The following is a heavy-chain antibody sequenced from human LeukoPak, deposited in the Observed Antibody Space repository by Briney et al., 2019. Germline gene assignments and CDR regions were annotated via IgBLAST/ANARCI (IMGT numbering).Heavy chain of an antibody. Sequence: ASVKVSCKASGYTFLNYGISWVRQAPGQGLEWMGWISAYNGSTNYAQKLQGRVTMTTDTSTSTAYMELRSLRSDDTAVYYCAKGGTETYYYESYGHSPLDYWGQGTLVTVSS. CDR3: AKGGTETYYYESYGHSPLDY. CDR1: GYTFLNYG. V-gene: IGHV1-18*01. D-gene: IGHD3-22*01. J-gene: IGHJ4*02. CDR2: ISAYNGST.